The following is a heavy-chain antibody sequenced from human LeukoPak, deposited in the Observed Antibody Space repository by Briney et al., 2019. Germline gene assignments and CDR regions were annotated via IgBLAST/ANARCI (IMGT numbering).Heavy chain of an antibody. Sequence: SETLSLTCTVSGGSISSGRYYRVWIRQPPGKGLEWIGSIYYSGSTYYNPSLKSRVTISVDTSKNQFSLKLSSVTAADTAVYYCARLRPHYSNYDLGYFDYWGQGTLVTVSS. CDR2: IYYSGST. V-gene: IGHV4-39*01. D-gene: IGHD4-11*01. CDR3: ARLRPHYSNYDLGYFDY. J-gene: IGHJ4*02. CDR1: GGSISSGRYY.